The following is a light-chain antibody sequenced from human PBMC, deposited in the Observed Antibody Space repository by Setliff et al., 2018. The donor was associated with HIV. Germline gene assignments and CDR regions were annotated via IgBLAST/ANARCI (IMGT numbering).Light chain of an antibody. CDR3: ASFTVRNTVV. CDR2: EVT. J-gene: IGLJ2*01. Sequence: QSALTQPASVSGSPGQTITISCTGTSSDVGYYTYVSWYQHSPGKAPKLIIYEVTNRPSGVSDRFSGSKSGNTASLSNSGLQGEDEADYYCASFTVRNTVVFGGGTKVTVL. CDR1: SSDVGYYTY. V-gene: IGLV2-14*01.